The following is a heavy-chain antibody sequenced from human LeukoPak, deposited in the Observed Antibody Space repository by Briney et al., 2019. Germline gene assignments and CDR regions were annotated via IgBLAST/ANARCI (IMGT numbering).Heavy chain of an antibody. CDR2: IYPGDSDT. Sequence: GESLKISCKGSGYSFTSYWIGWARQMPGKGLEWMGIIYPGDSDTRYSPSFQGQVTISADKSISTAYLQWSSLKASDTAMYYCARHRRSITIFGPPYDAFDIWGQGTMVTVSS. CDR3: ARHRRSITIFGPPYDAFDI. CDR1: GYSFTSYW. V-gene: IGHV5-51*01. D-gene: IGHD3-3*01. J-gene: IGHJ3*02.